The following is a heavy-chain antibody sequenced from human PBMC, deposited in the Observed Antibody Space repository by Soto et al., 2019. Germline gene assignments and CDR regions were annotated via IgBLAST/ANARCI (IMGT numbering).Heavy chain of an antibody. Sequence: ASVKVSCKASGYTFVAYYIHWVRQAPGQGLESMGWINPNIGVTKYAQKFQGRFSMTRDTSITTAYMELSSLTSDDRAVYYCARGFTFDTWGQGTLVTVSP. V-gene: IGHV1-2*02. CDR3: ARGFTFDT. J-gene: IGHJ5*02. CDR1: GYTFVAYY. CDR2: INPNIGVT. D-gene: IGHD3-22*01.